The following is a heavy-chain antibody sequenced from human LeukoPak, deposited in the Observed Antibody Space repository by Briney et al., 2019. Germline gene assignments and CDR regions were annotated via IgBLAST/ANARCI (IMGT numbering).Heavy chain of an antibody. D-gene: IGHD3-10*01. V-gene: IGHV1-69*13. CDR3: ARGWRSSGSYYDY. J-gene: IGHJ4*02. Sequence: SVKVSCKASGGAFSSYAISWVRQAPGQGLEWMGGIIPIFGTANYAQKFQGRVTITADESTSTAYMELSSLRSEDTAVYYYARGWRSSGSYYDYWGQGTLVTVSS. CDR1: GGAFSSYA. CDR2: IIPIFGTA.